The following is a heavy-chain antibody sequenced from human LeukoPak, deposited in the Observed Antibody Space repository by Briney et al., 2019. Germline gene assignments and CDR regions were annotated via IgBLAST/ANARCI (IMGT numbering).Heavy chain of an antibody. CDR3: ARAGGYYYGSGSGNYYYYYGMDV. J-gene: IGHJ6*04. D-gene: IGHD3-10*01. Sequence: ASVKVSCKASGGTFSSYAISWVRQDPGQGLEWMGGIIPIFGTANYAQKFQGRVTITADESTSTAYMELSSLRSEDTAVYYCARAGGYYYGSGSGNYYYYYGMDVWGKGTTVTVSS. V-gene: IGHV1-69*13. CDR1: GGTFSSYA. CDR2: IIPIFGTA.